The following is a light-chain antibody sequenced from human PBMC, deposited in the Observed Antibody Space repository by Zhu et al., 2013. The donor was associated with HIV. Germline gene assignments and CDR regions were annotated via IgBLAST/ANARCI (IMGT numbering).Light chain of an antibody. CDR3: QQRSNWPLT. V-gene: IGKV1-5*03. Sequence: DIQMTQSPSTLSASVGDRVTITCRASHYIINWLAWYQQKPGKAPNLLIYKASSLESGVPSRFSGSGSGTEFTLTSSLEPEDFAVYFCQQRSNWPLTFGGGTKVEIK. CDR2: KAS. CDR1: HYIINW. J-gene: IGKJ4*01.